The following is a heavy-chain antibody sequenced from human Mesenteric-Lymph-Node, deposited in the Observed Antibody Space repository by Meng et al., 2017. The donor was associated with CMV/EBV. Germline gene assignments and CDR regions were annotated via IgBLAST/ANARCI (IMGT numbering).Heavy chain of an antibody. CDR2: INHSGST. CDR1: GGLFSGYY. V-gene: IGHV4-34*02. CDR3: ARGSSYDILTGYFDY. J-gene: IGHJ4*02. Sequence: QGQLELWGAGLLKLSETPSVTVVFYGGLFSGYYWNWIRQSPEKGLEWIGEINHSGSTTYNPSFTSRIIISVDTSTNQISLNMSSVTAADTAVYYCARGSSYDILTGYFDYWGQGALVTVSS. D-gene: IGHD3-9*01.